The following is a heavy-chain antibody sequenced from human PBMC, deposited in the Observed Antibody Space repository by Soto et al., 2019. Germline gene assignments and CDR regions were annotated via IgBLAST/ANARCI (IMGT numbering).Heavy chain of an antibody. Sequence: QVQLVQSGAEVKKPGASVKVSCTASGYTFTSYDINWVRQATGQGLEWMGWMNPNSGNTGYAQKFQGRVTMTRNTSISTAYMELSSLRSEDTAVYYCASRDGSSTSDAFDIWGQGTMVTVSS. CDR1: GYTFTSYD. V-gene: IGHV1-8*01. J-gene: IGHJ3*02. D-gene: IGHD6-13*01. CDR3: ASRDGSSTSDAFDI. CDR2: MNPNSGNT.